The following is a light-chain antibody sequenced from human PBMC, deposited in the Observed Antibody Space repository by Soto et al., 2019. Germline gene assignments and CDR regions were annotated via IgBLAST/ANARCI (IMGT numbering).Light chain of an antibody. CDR2: LGS. CDR3: MQALQTPST. V-gene: IGKV2-28*01. Sequence: DIVMTQSPLSLPVTPGEPASISCRSSQSLLHSNGYNYLDWYLQKPGQSPQLLIYLGSNRASGVPDRFSDSGSGTDFTLKISRVEAEDVAVYYCMQALQTPSTFGQGTKLEIK. CDR1: QSLLHSNGYNY. J-gene: IGKJ2*02.